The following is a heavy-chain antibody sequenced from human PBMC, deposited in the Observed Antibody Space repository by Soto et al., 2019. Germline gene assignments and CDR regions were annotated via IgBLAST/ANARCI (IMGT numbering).Heavy chain of an antibody. CDR2: ISAYNGNT. V-gene: IGHV1-18*01. J-gene: IGHJ4*02. CDR3: ARAAVAGTSTFDY. Sequence: ASVKVCCKASGYSITSYGSSWVRQAPGQGLEWMGWISAYNGNTNYAQKLQGRVTMTTDTSTSTAYMELRSLRSDDTAVYYCARAAVAGTSTFDYWGQGTLVTVSS. D-gene: IGHD6-19*01. CDR1: GYSITSYG.